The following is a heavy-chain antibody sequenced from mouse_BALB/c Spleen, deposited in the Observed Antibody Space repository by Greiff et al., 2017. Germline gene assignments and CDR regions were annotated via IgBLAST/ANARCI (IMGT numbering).Heavy chain of an antibody. J-gene: IGHJ4*01. Sequence: EVKLVESGGGLVKPGGSLTLSCAASGFTFSDYYMYWVRQTPEKKLEWVATISDGGSYTYYPDSVKGRFTISRDNAKNNLYLQMSSLTSEDTAMYSCASDGGEVRLRALDYWGQGTSVTVSA. D-gene: IGHD1-2*01. CDR3: ASDGGEVRLRALDY. CDR2: ISDGGSYT. V-gene: IGHV5-4*02. CDR1: GFTFSDYY.